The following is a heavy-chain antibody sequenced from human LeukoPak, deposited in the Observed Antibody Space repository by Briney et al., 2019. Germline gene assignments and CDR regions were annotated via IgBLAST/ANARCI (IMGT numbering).Heavy chain of an antibody. CDR1: GFTFSSYW. CDR3: ARDYSSSWLYYYYYMDV. CDR2: IKQDGSEK. J-gene: IGHJ6*03. V-gene: IGHV3-7*01. D-gene: IGHD6-13*01. Sequence: GGSLRLSCAASGFTFSSYWMSWVRQAPGKGLEWVANIKQDGSEKYYVDSVKGRLTISRDNAKNSLYLQMNSLRAEDTAVYYCARDYSSSWLYYYYYMDVWGKGTTVTVSS.